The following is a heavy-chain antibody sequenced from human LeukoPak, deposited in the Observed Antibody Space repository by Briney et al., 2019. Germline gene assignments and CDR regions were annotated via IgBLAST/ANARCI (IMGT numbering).Heavy chain of an antibody. D-gene: IGHD3-10*01. V-gene: IGHV4-59*08. CDR2: IYYSGST. J-gene: IGHJ4*02. CDR3: ARLDYYGSGSYYHHFDY. CDR1: GGSISSYY. Sequence: PSETLSLTCTVSGGSISSYYWSWIRQPPGKGLEWIGYIYYSGSTNYNPSLKSRVTISVDTSKNQFSLKLSSVTAADTAVYYCARLDYYGSGSYYHHFDYWGQGTLVTVSS.